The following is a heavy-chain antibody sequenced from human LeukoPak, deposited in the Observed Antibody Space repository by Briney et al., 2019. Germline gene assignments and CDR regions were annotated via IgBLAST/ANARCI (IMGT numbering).Heavy chain of an antibody. CDR3: ARGGGGDYALYYYGMDV. J-gene: IGHJ6*02. CDR1: GFTFSSYW. V-gene: IGHV3-7*01. D-gene: IGHD4-17*01. CDR2: IKQDGSEK. Sequence: GGSLRLSCAASGFTFSSYWMSWVRQAPGKGLEWVANIKQDGSEKYYVDSVKGRFTISRDNAKNSLYLQMNSLRAEDTAVYYCARGGGGDYALYYYGMDVWGQGTTVTVSS.